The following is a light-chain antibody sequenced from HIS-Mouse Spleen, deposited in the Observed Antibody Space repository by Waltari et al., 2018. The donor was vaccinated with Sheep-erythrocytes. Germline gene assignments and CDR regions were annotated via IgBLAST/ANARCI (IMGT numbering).Light chain of an antibody. CDR3: CSYAGSSTPWV. CDR2: EGS. CDR1: SSDVGSYNL. Sequence: QSALTQPASVSGSPGQSITISCTGTSSDVGSYNLVSWYQQHPGKAPQLMIYEGSKRPSGVSIRFSGSKSGNTASLTISGLQAEDEADYYCCSYAGSSTPWVFGGGTKLTVL. J-gene: IGLJ3*02. V-gene: IGLV2-23*01.